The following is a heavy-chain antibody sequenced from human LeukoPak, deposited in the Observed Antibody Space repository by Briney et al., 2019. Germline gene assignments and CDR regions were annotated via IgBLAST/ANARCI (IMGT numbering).Heavy chain of an antibody. D-gene: IGHD2-21*02. CDR1: GGSISNYY. CDR2: IFTSGNT. J-gene: IGHJ4*02. V-gene: IGHV4-4*09. CDR3: ARHGGDYVSPFDY. Sequence: PSGTLSLTCTVSGGSISNYYWSWIRQPPGKGLEWIGYIFTSGNTNYNPSLGSRVTMSVDTSKKQFSLKLRSVTAADTAVYFCARHGGDYVSPFDYWGQGTLVTVSS.